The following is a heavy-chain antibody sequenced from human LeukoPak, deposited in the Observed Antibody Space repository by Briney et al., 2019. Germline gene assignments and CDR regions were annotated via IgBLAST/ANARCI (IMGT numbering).Heavy chain of an antibody. CDR3: ATLTRSSGHIPNNWYFDL. D-gene: IGHD3-22*01. V-gene: IGHV3-66*01. J-gene: IGHJ2*01. CDR2: IYNGGNT. Sequence: GGSLRLSCVVSGFTVSPNYMSWVRQAPGKGLVWGPTIYNGGNTDYADSVKDRFTISRDSSKNTLYLQMNSLRAEDTAIYYCATLTRSSGHIPNNWYFDLWGRGTLVPVSS. CDR1: GFTVSPNY.